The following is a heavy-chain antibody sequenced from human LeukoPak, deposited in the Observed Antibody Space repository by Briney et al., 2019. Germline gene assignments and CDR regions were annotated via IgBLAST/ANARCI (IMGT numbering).Heavy chain of an antibody. J-gene: IGHJ4*02. D-gene: IGHD4-23*01. CDR2: ISGSGGST. Sequence: GGSLRLSCAASGFTFSSYAMSWVRQAPGKGLEWVSAISGSGGSTYYADSVKGRFTISRDNSKNTLYLQMNSLRAEDTAVYYCAKDAGETRGTTTVVTPNFDYWGQGTLVTVSS. CDR1: GFTFSSYA. V-gene: IGHV3-23*01. CDR3: AKDAGETRGTTTVVTPNFDY.